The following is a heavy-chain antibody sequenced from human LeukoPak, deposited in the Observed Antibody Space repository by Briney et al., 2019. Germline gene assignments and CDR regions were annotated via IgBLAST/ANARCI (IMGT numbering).Heavy chain of an antibody. CDR1: GFTFSSYE. J-gene: IGHJ4*02. D-gene: IGHD2-2*01. CDR2: ISSTSGSDI. V-gene: IGHV3-48*03. CDR3: ARRYCSSTSCLLDY. Sequence: GGSLRLSCAASGFTFSSYEMNWVRQAPGKGREGVSYISSTSGSDIYYADSVKGRFTISRDNAKNSRYLQMNSLRAEDTAVYYCARRYCSSTSCLLDYWGQGTLVTVSS.